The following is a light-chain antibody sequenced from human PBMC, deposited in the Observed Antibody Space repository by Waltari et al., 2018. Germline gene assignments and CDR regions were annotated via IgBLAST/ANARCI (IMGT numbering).Light chain of an antibody. J-gene: IGKJ5*01. Sequence: DIVMTQSPDSLAVSLGERATMNCKSSQSVLYSPNNRNYLAWYQQKSGQPPKLLISWASTRESGVPDRFSGSGSGTDFTLTISSLQAEDVAVYYCQQYYTTISFGQGTRLEIK. CDR3: QQYYTTIS. V-gene: IGKV4-1*01. CDR2: WAS. CDR1: QSVLYSPNNRNY.